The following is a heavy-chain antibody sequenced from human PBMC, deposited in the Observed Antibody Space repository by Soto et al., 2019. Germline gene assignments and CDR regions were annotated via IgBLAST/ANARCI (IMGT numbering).Heavy chain of an antibody. V-gene: IGHV1-8*01. CDR1: GYTFTSYD. J-gene: IGHJ6*02. CDR3: ASNYYGSGMGYYYYGMDV. Sequence: QVQLVQSGAEVKKPGASVKVSCKASGYTFTSYDINWVRQATGQGLEWLGWMNPNSGNTDYAQRFQGRVTMTRNTSIGTAYMELSSLRSEDTAVYYCASNYYGSGMGYYYYGMDVWGQGTTVTVSS. CDR2: MNPNSGNT. D-gene: IGHD3-10*01.